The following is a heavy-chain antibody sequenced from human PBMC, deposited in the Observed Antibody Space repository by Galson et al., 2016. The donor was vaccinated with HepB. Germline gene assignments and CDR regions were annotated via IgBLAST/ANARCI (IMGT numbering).Heavy chain of an antibody. V-gene: IGHV3-21*01. CDR1: GFTFSSYS. D-gene: IGHD2-8*01. Sequence: SLRLSCAASGFTFSSYSMNWVRQAPGKGLEWVSSINGDSVHILYADSVKGRFTVSRDNAQNALYLQMNSLRAEDTAVYYCARCETSSYNNGGDYWSQGILVTVSS. J-gene: IGHJ4*02. CDR2: INGDSVHI. CDR3: ARCETSSYNNGGDY.